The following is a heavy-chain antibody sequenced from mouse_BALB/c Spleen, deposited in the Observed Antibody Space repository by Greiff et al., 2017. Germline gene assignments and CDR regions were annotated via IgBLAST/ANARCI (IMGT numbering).Heavy chain of an antibody. D-gene: IGHD4-1*01. CDR1: GFSLSTSGMG. J-gene: IGHJ3*01. V-gene: IGHV8-12*01. Sequence: QVTLNVSGPGILQPSQTLSLTCSFSGFSLSTSGMGVSWIRQPSGKGLEWLAHIYWDDDKRYNPSLKSRLTISKDTSRNQVFLKITSVDTADTATYYCARRMDKLGLGAYWGQGTLVTVSA. CDR2: IYWDDDK. CDR3: ARRMDKLGLGAY.